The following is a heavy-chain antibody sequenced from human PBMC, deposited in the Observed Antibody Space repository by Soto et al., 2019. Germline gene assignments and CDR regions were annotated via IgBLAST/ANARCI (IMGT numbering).Heavy chain of an antibody. V-gene: IGHV3-23*01. CDR3: ARGVSAGRGAPPDF. J-gene: IGHJ4*02. CDR1: GFTFSSFA. CDR2: ISGSGGST. Sequence: THSSPFSGFTFSSFAMSWVRQAPGKGLDWVSAISGSGGSTYSADSVKGRFTISRDKSKNTLYLQMSSLRAEDTAVYYCARGVSAGRGAPPDFWGQGSLVTVSS. D-gene: IGHD6-13*01.